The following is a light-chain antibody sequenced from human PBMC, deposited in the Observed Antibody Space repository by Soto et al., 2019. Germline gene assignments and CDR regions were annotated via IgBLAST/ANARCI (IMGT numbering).Light chain of an antibody. Sequence: EIVLTQSPATLSLSPGERATLSCRASQSVSSYLAWYQQKPGQAPRLLIYDASNRATGIPARFSGSGSGTDFTPPTRTLEPKHFAVDYCQQRRNCPTFGPGTKVDIK. CDR3: QQRRNCPT. J-gene: IGKJ3*01. CDR2: DAS. V-gene: IGKV3-11*01. CDR1: QSVSSY.